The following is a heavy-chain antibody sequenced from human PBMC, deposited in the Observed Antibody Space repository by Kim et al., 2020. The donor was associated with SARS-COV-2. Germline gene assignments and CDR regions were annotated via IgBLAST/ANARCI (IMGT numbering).Heavy chain of an antibody. CDR1: GYTFTNYA. CDR2: INTNTGNP. J-gene: IGHJ4*02. V-gene: IGHV7-4-1*02. Sequence: ASVKVSCKASGYTFTNYALNWVRQAPGQGLEWMGWINTNTGNPTYAQGFTGRFVFSLDTSVSTAYVQISSLEAEDTAIYYWMKDRARSTGTTSEFDYWGQ. D-gene: IGHD1-1*01. CDR3: MKDRARSTGTTSEFDY.